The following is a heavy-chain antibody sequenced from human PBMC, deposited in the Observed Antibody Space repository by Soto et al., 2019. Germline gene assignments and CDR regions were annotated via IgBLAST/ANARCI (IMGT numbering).Heavy chain of an antibody. CDR3: ARDHYGSGNDY. CDR1: GYTFTSYD. V-gene: IGHV1-18*01. J-gene: IGHJ4*02. CDR2: ISAYNGNT. D-gene: IGHD3-10*01. Sequence: ASVKVSCTASGYTFTSYDINWVRQAPGQGLEWMGWISAYNGNTNYAQKLQGRVTMTTDTSTSTAYMELRSLRSDDTAVYYCARDHYGSGNDYWGQGTLVTVSS.